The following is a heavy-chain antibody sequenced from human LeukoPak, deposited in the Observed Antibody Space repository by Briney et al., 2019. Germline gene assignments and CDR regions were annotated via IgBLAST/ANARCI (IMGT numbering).Heavy chain of an antibody. Sequence: SETLSLTCTVSGGSISSGGYYWSWIRQHPGKGLEWIGYIYYSGSTYYNPSLKSRVTISVDTSKNQFSLKLSSVTAADTAVYYCARDKLPDLFDYWGQGTLVTVSS. D-gene: IGHD1-7*01. CDR3: ARDKLPDLFDY. J-gene: IGHJ4*02. V-gene: IGHV4-31*03. CDR2: IYYSGST. CDR1: GGSISSGGYY.